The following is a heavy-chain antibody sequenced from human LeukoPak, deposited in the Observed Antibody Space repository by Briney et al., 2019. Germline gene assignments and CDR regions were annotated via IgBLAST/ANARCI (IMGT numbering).Heavy chain of an antibody. D-gene: IGHD2-21*02. J-gene: IGHJ4*02. CDR3: AKLNYKGSGDPSYYLDS. Sequence: SVKVSCKASGGSFSSYGISWVRQAPGQGLEWMGGIIPMLGRSNYAQKFQGRVTISTDESTSTAYMEMSSLRSEDTAVYYFAKLNYKGSGDPSYYLDSGGQGAWSPSPQ. CDR2: IIPMLGRS. CDR1: GGSFSSYG. V-gene: IGHV1-69*05.